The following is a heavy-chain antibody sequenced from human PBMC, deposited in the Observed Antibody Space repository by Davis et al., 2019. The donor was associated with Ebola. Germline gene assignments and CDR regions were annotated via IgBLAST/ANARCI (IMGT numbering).Heavy chain of an antibody. J-gene: IGHJ6*02. CDR3: ARVNGDYYYYGLDV. V-gene: IGHV4-34*01. D-gene: IGHD3-16*02. CDR1: GGSISGDY. Sequence: SETLSLTCTVSGGSISGDYWSWIRQPPGKGLEWIGEINHSGSTNYNPSLKSRVTISVDPSKNQFSLKVNSVTAADTAVYYCARVNGDYYYYGLDVWGQGTTVTVSS. CDR2: INHSGST.